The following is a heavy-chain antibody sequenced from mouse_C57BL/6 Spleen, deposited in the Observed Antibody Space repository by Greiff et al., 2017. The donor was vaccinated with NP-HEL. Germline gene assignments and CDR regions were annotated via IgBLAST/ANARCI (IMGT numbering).Heavy chain of an antibody. J-gene: IGHJ3*01. CDR1: GYTFTGYW. CDR2: ILPGSGST. V-gene: IGHV1-9*01. CDR3: ASPDGSSPAWFAY. Sequence: VKLQQSGAELMKPGASVKLSCKATGYTFTGYWIEWVKQRPGHGLEWIGEILPGSGSTNYNEKFKGKATFTADTSSNTAYMQLSSLTTEDSAIYYCASPDGSSPAWFAYWGQGTLVTVSA. D-gene: IGHD1-1*01.